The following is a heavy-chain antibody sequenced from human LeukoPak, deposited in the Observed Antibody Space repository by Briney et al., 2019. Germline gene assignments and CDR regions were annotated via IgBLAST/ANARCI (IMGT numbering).Heavy chain of an antibody. V-gene: IGHV5-51*01. Sequence: GESLKISRQGSGYHFTNYWIAWVRQMPGKGLGWMGIIYPGDSNTRYSPSFRGHVTISADKSISTAYRQWSSLKASDSAIYLCARPAKGTVSGLWYFDLWGRGTLVTVSS. J-gene: IGHJ2*01. CDR2: IYPGDSNT. D-gene: IGHD4-17*01. CDR1: GYHFTNYW. CDR3: ARPAKGTVSGLWYFDL.